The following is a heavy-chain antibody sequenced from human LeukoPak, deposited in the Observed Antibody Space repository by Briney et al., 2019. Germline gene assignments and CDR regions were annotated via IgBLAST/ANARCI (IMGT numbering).Heavy chain of an antibody. J-gene: IGHJ4*02. Sequence: ASVKVSCKASGYTFSAYCMHWVRQAPGQGLEWMGWINPSSGGTNYAQKFQGRVTMTRDTSISTAYMELSRLRSDDTAIYYCARDVGEYCSSVSCYASDYWGQGTLVTVSS. D-gene: IGHD2-2*01. CDR2: INPSSGGT. V-gene: IGHV1-2*02. CDR3: ARDVGEYCSSVSCYASDY. CDR1: GYTFSAYC.